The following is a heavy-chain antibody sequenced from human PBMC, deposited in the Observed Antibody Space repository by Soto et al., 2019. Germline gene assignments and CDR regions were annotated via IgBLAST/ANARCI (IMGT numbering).Heavy chain of an antibody. CDR1: VCSISGSSYY. V-gene: IGHV4-39*01. D-gene: IGHD4-17*01. Sequence: LSRTCTVSVCSISGSSYYWGWIRQPPGKGLECIGSVHYSGSTDYNPSLKSRVTISVDTSKNQFSLKLSSVTAADTAVYFCASFSGATYGDYGGGIKYWGQGTLVTVSS. CDR3: ASFSGATYGDYGGGIKY. J-gene: IGHJ4*02. CDR2: VHYSGST.